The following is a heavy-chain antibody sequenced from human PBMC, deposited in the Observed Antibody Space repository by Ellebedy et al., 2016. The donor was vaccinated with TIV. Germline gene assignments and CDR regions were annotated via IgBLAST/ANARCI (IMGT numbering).Heavy chain of an antibody. CDR3: ARIWFGDLLSPEGDV. CDR2: IYYNGNN. D-gene: IGHD3-10*01. CDR1: GGSISSGSYY. J-gene: IGHJ6*02. Sequence: SETLSLTXTVSGGSISSGSYYWAWIRQPPGKGPAWLASIYYNGNNHYNPSLKSRVDISVDTSKNQFSLNLNFVNAADTALYYCARIWFGDLLSPEGDVWGQGTTVTVSS. V-gene: IGHV4-39*01.